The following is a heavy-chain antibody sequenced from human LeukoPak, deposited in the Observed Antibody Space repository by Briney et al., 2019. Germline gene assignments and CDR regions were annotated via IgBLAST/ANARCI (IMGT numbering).Heavy chain of an antibody. Sequence: GGSLRLSCAASGLTFSSYAMSWVRQAPGKGLEWVANINQDGSEKYYVDSVKGRFTISRDNAMNSLYLQMNSLRGEDTAVYYCARRDGYNTFYFEYWGQGTLVTVSS. CDR1: GLTFSSYA. CDR2: INQDGSEK. D-gene: IGHD5-24*01. V-gene: IGHV3-7*01. J-gene: IGHJ4*02. CDR3: ARRDGYNTFYFEY.